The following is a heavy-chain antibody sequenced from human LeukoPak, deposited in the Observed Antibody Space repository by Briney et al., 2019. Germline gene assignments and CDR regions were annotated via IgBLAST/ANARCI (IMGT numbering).Heavy chain of an antibody. V-gene: IGHV3-7*05. CDR1: GFTFSSHW. D-gene: IGHD3-10*01. Sequence: PGGSLRLSCAASGFTFSSHWMSWVRQAPGKGLEWVANINQDGGEKYYVDSVRGRFTISRDNAKNSPYLQMNSLRAEDTAVYYCAKGLDGSGSYSPLDYWGQGTLVTVSS. CDR2: INQDGGEK. J-gene: IGHJ4*02. CDR3: AKGLDGSGSYSPLDY.